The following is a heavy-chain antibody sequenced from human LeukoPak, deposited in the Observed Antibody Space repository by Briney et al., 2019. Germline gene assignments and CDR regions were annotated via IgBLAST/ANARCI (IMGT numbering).Heavy chain of an antibody. D-gene: IGHD3-9*01. CDR3: ARLAALRYFDWSRNTYYFDY. CDR1: GGSFSGYY. J-gene: IGHJ4*02. V-gene: IGHV4-34*01. CDR2: INHSGST. Sequence: SETLSLTCAVYGGSFSGYYWSWIRQPPGKGLEWIGEINHSGSTNYNPSLKSRVTISVDTSKNQFSLKLSSVTAADTAVYYCARLAALRYFDWSRNTYYFDYWGQGTLVTVSS.